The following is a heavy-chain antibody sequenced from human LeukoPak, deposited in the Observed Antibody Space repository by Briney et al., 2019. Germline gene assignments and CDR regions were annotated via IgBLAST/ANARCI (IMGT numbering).Heavy chain of an antibody. CDR1: GGSISSYY. J-gene: IGHJ4*02. D-gene: IGHD3-9*01. CDR2: IYYSGST. V-gene: IGHV4-59*08. Sequence: SETLSLTCTVSGGSISSYYWSWIRQPPGKGLEWIGYIYYSGSTNYNPSLKSRVTISVDTSENQFSLKLSSVTAADTAVYYCARLPVPDWFIFDYWGQGTLVTVSS. CDR3: ARLPVPDWFIFDY.